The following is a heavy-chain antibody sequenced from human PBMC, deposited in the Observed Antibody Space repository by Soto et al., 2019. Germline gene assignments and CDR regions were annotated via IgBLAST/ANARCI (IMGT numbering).Heavy chain of an antibody. J-gene: IGHJ4*01. CDR3: ARGEQYSGRIFDY. V-gene: IGHV6-1*01. CDR1: GDSVSSNSAG. CDR2: TYYRSKWYY. D-gene: IGHD1-26*01. Sequence: PSQTLSLTCAITGDSVSSNSAGWSWVRQSPSRGLEWLGRTYYRSKWYYEYAVSVRGRITINPDTSKNQYSLQPNSVTPEDTAVYFCARGEQYSGRIFDYWGQGALVTVSS.